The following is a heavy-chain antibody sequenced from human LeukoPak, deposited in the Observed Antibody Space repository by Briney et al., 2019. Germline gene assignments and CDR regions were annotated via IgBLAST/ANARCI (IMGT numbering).Heavy chain of an antibody. D-gene: IGHD2-15*01. CDR1: GGSISSGGYY. J-gene: IGHJ4*02. Sequence: SETLSLTCTVSGGSISSGGYYWSWIRQHPGKGLEWIGYIYYSGSTYYNPSLKSRVTISVDTSKNQFSLKLSSVTAADTAVYYCASWVLAERVQGPGYFDYWGQGTLVTVSS. CDR3: ASWVLAERVQGPGYFDY. CDR2: IYYSGST. V-gene: IGHV4-31*03.